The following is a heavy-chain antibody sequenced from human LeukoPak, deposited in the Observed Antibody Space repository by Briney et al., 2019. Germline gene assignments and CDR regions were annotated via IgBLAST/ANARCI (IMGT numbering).Heavy chain of an antibody. Sequence: GASVKVSCKASGYTFTGYYMHWVRQAPGQGLEWMGWINPNSGGTNYAQKFQGRVTMTRDTSISTAYMELSRLGSDDTAVYYCARDPEGVNYFDYWGQGTLVTVSS. CDR2: INPNSGGT. J-gene: IGHJ4*02. CDR1: GYTFTGYY. V-gene: IGHV1-2*02. CDR3: ARDPEGVNYFDY. D-gene: IGHD1-14*01.